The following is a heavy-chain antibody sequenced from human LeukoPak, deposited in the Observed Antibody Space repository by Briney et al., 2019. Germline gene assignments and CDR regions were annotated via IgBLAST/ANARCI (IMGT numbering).Heavy chain of an antibody. J-gene: IGHJ4*02. CDR1: GYTFTTRYY. CDR2: INTSGGGT. CDR3: AREESGGYFDY. Sequence: ASVKVPCKASGYTFTTRYYMHWVRQAPGQGLEWIGIINTSGGGTNYAQKFQGRVTMTRDTSTSTVYMELGSLTSEDTAVYYCAREESGGYFDYWGQGTLVTVSS. D-gene: IGHD2-8*02. V-gene: IGHV1-46*01.